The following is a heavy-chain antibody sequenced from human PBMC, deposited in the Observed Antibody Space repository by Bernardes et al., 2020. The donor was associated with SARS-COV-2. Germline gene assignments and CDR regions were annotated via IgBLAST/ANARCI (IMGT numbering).Heavy chain of an antibody. CDR3: AKILFYDDSAYFVGAFDM. Sequence: SETLSLTCPVSGGSISSYYWSWIRQSPGKGLEWIGYISYIGITTYIPSLKSRVTISSDTSRNHFSLKLTSVTAADTAVYYCAKILFYDDSAYFVGAFDMWGQGTMVTVSS. J-gene: IGHJ3*02. CDR2: ISYIGIT. V-gene: IGHV4-59*01. CDR1: GGSISSYY. D-gene: IGHD3-22*01.